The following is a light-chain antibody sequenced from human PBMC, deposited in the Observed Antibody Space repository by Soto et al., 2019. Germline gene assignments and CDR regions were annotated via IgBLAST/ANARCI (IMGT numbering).Light chain of an antibody. CDR3: SSYSSSSTLEV. J-gene: IGLJ2*01. Sequence: QSALTQPASVSGSPGQSVTISCTGTSSDVGGFNYVSWYQQLPGKAPKLIIYEVSNRPSGVSNRFSGSKSGNRASLTISGLQAEDEADYYCSSYSSSSTLEVFGGGTQLTVL. V-gene: IGLV2-14*01. CDR2: EVS. CDR1: SSDVGGFNY.